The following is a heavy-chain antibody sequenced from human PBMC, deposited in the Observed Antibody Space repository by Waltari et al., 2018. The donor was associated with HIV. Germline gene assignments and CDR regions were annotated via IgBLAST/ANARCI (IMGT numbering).Heavy chain of an antibody. CDR3: ARGGLLEGFDY. J-gene: IGHJ4*02. CDR1: GGSIGSGRYY. Sequence: QVQLQESGPGLVKPSQTLSLTCTVSGGSIGSGRYYWSWIRQPAGKGLEWIGRIYTSGSTNYNPSLKSRVTISVDTSKNQFSLKLSSVTAADTAVYYCARGGLLEGFDYWGQGTLVTVSS. D-gene: IGHD1-1*01. CDR2: IYTSGST. V-gene: IGHV4-61*02.